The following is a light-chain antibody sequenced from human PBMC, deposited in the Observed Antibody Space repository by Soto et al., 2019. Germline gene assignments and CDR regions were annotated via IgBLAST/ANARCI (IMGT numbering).Light chain of an antibody. J-gene: IGKJ1*01. CDR3: KQYNTYSRT. CDR2: MAS. CDR1: QSISNW. Sequence: DIQMTQSPSTLSASVGDRVTITCRASQSISNWLAWYQQRPGKAPKLLIYMASRLEGGVASRFSGSGSGTEFTLTISSLQPDDFATYYCKQYNTYSRTFGKGTKVESK. V-gene: IGKV1-5*03.